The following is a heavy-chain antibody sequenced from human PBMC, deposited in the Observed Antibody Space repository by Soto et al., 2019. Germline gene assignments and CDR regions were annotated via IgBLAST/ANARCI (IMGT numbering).Heavy chain of an antibody. Sequence: GGXLXXSCAXSXFSLXSHGXXXVRQAPGKGLEWVAVLSHDGSNKFYAVSVEGRFTISRDDSKNTLYLQMNSLRAEDTAMYYCAKENTFADYWGQGTLVTVSS. CDR2: LSHDGSNK. J-gene: IGHJ4*02. CDR3: AKENTFADY. D-gene: IGHD2-2*02. V-gene: IGHV3-30*18. CDR1: XFSLXSHG.